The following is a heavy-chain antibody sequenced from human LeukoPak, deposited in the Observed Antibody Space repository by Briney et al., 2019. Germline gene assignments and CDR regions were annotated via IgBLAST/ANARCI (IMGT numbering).Heavy chain of an antibody. V-gene: IGHV4-4*07. Sequence: SETLSLTCTVSGGSISNYYWSWIRQPAGKGLEWIGRKHRSGDTNYNPSLKSRVTMSVDTSKNQVSLKLSSVTAADTAVYYCARGSSGYPDYYYYYMDVWGKGTTVTISS. J-gene: IGHJ6*03. CDR1: GGSISNYY. D-gene: IGHD3-22*01. CDR2: KHRSGDT. CDR3: ARGSSGYPDYYYYYMDV.